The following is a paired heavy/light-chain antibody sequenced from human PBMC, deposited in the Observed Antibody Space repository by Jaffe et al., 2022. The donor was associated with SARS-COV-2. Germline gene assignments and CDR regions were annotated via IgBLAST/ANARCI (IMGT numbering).Heavy chain of an antibody. Sequence: QITLKESGPTLVKPTQTLTLTCTFSGFSLSTSGVGVGWIRQPPGKALEWLAVIYGNNDKRYSASLKSRLLITKDTSKNQVVLTMTNMDPVDTGTYFCAHRLQPGIWFDPWGQGVLVTVSS. CDR2: IYGNNDK. V-gene: IGHV2-5*01. J-gene: IGHJ5*02. D-gene: IGHD7-27*01. CDR3: AHRLQPGIWFDP. CDR1: GFSLSTSGVG.
Light chain of an antibody. V-gene: IGLV2-8*01. CDR2: TVT. CDR3: CSHGGNNNYVV. CDR1: SSDVGGYNY. J-gene: IGLJ2*01. Sequence: QSALTQPPSASGSPGQSVTISCTGTSSDVGGYNYVSWYQQHPGKAPKLIIYTVTKRPSGVPDRFSGSKSGNTASLTVSGLQAEDEADYYCCSHGGNNNYVVFGGGTKLTVL.